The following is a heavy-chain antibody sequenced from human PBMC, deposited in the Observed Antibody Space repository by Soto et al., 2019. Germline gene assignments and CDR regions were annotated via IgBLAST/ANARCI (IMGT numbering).Heavy chain of an antibody. V-gene: IGHV1-18*01. CDR3: ARVGFWYNWNVTPLRWFDP. D-gene: IGHD1-1*01. CDR2: ISAYNGNT. CDR1: GYTFTSYG. Sequence: QVQLVQSGAEVKKPGASVKVSCKASGYTFTSYGISWVRQAPGQGLEWMGWISAYNGNTNYVQKLQGRVTMTTDTSTSTAYMELRSLRSDDTDVYYCARVGFWYNWNVTPLRWFDPWGQGTLVTVSS. J-gene: IGHJ5*02.